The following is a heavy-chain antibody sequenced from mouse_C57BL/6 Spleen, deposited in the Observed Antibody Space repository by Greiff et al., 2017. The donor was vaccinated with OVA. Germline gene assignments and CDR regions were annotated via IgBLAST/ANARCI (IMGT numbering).Heavy chain of an antibody. CDR3: ARDQRSSWFAY. V-gene: IGHV5-4*01. J-gene: IGHJ3*01. Sequence: EVQVVESGGGLVKPGGSLKLSCAASGFTFSSYAMSWVRQTPEKRLEWVATISDGGSYTYYPDNVKGRFTISRDNAKNNLYLQMSHLKSEDTAMYYCARDQRSSWFAYWGQGTLVTVSA. D-gene: IGHD1-1*01. CDR2: ISDGGSYT. CDR1: GFTFSSYA.